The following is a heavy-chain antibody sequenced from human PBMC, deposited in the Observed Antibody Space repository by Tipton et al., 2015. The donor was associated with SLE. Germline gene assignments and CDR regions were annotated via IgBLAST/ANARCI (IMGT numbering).Heavy chain of an antibody. CDR3: ARVPFYYYYYMDV. Sequence: TLSLTCAVYGGSFSGYYWSWIRQPPGKGLEWIGEINHSGSTNYNPSLKSRVTISVDTSKNQFSLKLSSVTAADTAVYYCARVPFYYYYYMDVWGKGTTVTVSS. J-gene: IGHJ6*03. CDR1: GGSFSGYY. V-gene: IGHV4-34*01. CDR2: INHSGST.